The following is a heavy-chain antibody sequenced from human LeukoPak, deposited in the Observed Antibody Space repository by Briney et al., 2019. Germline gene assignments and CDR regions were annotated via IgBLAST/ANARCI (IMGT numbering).Heavy chain of an antibody. CDR1: GGSFSGYY. J-gene: IGHJ2*01. CDR3: ARYLPYWYFDL. D-gene: IGHD2/OR15-2a*01. V-gene: IGHV4-34*01. CDR2: INHSGST. Sequence: SETLSHTCAVYGGSFSGYYWSWIRQPPGKGLEWIGEINHSGSTNYNPSLKSRVTISVDTSKNQFSLKLSSVTAADTAVYYCARYLPYWYFDLWGRGTLVTVSS.